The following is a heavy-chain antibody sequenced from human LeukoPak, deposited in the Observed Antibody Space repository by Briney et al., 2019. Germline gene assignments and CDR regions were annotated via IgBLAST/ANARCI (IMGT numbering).Heavy chain of an antibody. V-gene: IGHV3-48*03. CDR1: GFTFSSYA. Sequence: PGGSLRLSCAASGFTFSSYAMSWVRQAPGKGLEWVSYISSSGSTIYYADSVKGRFTISRDNAKNSLYLQMNILRAEDTAVYYCAELGITMIGGVWGKGTTVTISS. CDR3: AELGITMIGGV. CDR2: ISSSGSTI. J-gene: IGHJ6*04. D-gene: IGHD3-10*02.